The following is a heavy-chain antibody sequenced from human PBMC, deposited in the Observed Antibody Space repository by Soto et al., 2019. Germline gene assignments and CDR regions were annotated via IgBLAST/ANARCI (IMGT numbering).Heavy chain of an antibody. CDR1: GHTFTGYY. Sequence: VNVSCKGSGHTFTGYYMDCVRQAPGQRPEWIGIINLSAGSTSYAQKFQGRVTITRDTATSTVYMDMSSLRSEDAVVDHCASRGRDILTTYSYSMDMCAQAPT. J-gene: IGHJ6*02. CDR2: INLSAGST. V-gene: IGHV1-46*01. CDR3: ASRGRDILTTYSYSMDM. D-gene: IGHD3-9*01.